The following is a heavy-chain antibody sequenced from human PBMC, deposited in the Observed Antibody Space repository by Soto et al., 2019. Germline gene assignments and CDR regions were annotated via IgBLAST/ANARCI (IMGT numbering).Heavy chain of an antibody. CDR1: GFSFSSHE. D-gene: IGHD3-22*01. Sequence: EVQLVESGGGLEQRGGSLRLSCAASGFSFSSHEMNWVRQAPGKGLEWVSYISRSSGTIYYADSVKGRFTISRDNAKNSLYLQMNSLRAEDTAVYYCARERRYYDSSGYPTYHFDSWGQGTLVTVSS. J-gene: IGHJ4*02. CDR2: ISRSSGTI. V-gene: IGHV3-48*03. CDR3: ARERRYYDSSGYPTYHFDS.